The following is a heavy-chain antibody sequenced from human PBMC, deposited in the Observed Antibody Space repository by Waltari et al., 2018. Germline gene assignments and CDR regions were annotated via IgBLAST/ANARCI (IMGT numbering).Heavy chain of an antibody. CDR2: ISYDGSNK. D-gene: IGHD3-16*01. V-gene: IGHV3-30*01. CDR1: GFTFSSYA. Sequence: QVQLVESGGGVVQPGRSLRLSCAASGFTFSSYAMHWVRQAPGKGVVGVAVISYDGSNKYYADSVKGRFTISRDNSKNTRYLQMNSLRAEDTAVYYCARENRWGEKGFDYWGQGTLVTVSS. J-gene: IGHJ4*02. CDR3: ARENRWGEKGFDY.